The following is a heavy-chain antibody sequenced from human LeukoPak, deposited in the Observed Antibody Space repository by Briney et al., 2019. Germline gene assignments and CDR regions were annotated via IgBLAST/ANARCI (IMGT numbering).Heavy chain of an antibody. CDR2: LYYSGST. Sequence: PSETLSLTCTVSSVSISSDYWSWVRQPPGKGLEWIGYLYYSGSTNYNPSLKSRVTISVDTSKNQFSLKLSSVTAADTAVYYCARHVPAREDIVVVVAAGVAFDIWGQGTMVTVSS. D-gene: IGHD2-15*01. CDR1: SVSISSDY. J-gene: IGHJ3*02. CDR3: ARHVPAREDIVVVVAAGVAFDI. V-gene: IGHV4-59*08.